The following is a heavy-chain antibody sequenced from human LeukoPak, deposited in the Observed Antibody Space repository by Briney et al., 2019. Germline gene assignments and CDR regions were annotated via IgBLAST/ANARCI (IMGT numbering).Heavy chain of an antibody. V-gene: IGHV3-23*01. CDR3: ARRASSSPPNYFDY. D-gene: IGHD6-13*01. Sequence: GGSLRLSCAASGFTFSTYAMTWVRQAPGKGLEWVSAISGGGGSTYIDSVKGRFTISRDNSKNTLYLQMNSLRAEDTAVYYCARRASSSPPNYFDYWGQGTLVTVSS. J-gene: IGHJ4*02. CDR1: GFTFSTYA. CDR2: ISGGGGST.